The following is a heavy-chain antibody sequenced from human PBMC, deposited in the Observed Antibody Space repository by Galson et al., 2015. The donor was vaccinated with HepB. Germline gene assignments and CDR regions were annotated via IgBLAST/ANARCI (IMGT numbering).Heavy chain of an antibody. CDR3: ARGGGHSSSSLRLVWFDY. V-gene: IGHV4-34*01. J-gene: IGHJ4*02. Sequence: SETLSLTCAVYGGSFSGYSWSWIRQPPGKGLEWIGEINHSGSTKYNPSLKSRVTISVDTSKNQFSLKLSSVTAADTAVYYCARGGGHSSSSLRLVWFDYWGQGTLVTVSS. CDR1: GGSFSGYS. D-gene: IGHD6-6*01. CDR2: INHSGST.